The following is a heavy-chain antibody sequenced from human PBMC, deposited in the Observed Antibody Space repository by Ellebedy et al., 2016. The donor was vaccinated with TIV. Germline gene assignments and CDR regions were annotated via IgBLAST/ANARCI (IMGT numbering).Heavy chain of an antibody. CDR1: GGSISSSSYY. J-gene: IGHJ2*01. V-gene: IGHV4-39*01. CDR3: VRAEGYFDRPSYFDL. Sequence: MPSETLSLTCTVSGGSISSSSYYWGWIRQPPGKGLEWIGSIYYSGSTYYNPSLKSRVTISVDTSRNQFSLKLNSVTAADTTVYYCVRAEGYFDRPSYFDLWGRGTLVTVSS. D-gene: IGHD3-9*01. CDR2: IYYSGST.